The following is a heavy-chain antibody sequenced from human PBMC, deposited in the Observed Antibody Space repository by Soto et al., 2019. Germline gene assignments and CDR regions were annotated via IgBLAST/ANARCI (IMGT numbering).Heavy chain of an antibody. CDR2: IIPILGIA. CDR3: ASLVTYYYGSGSYYNDEWFDP. V-gene: IGHV1-69*02. J-gene: IGHJ5*02. CDR1: GGTFSSYT. Sequence: SVKVSCKASGGTFSSYTISWVRQAPGQGLEWMGRIIPILGIANYAQKFQGRVTITADKSTSTAYMELSSLRSEDTAVYYFASLVTYYYGSGSYYNDEWFDPWGQGTLVTVSS. D-gene: IGHD3-10*01.